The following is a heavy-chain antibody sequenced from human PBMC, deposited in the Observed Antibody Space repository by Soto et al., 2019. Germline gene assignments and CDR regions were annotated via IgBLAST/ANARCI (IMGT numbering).Heavy chain of an antibody. CDR1: GGSISSSSYY. CDR3: ARDPVGPTHFDY. CDR2: IYYSGST. Sequence: SETLSLTCTVSGGSISSSSYYWGWIRQPPGKGLEWIGRIYYSGSTYYNRSLKSRVTISIDTSKNQFSLRLNSVTAADTAVYYCARDPVGPTHFDYWGQGALVTVSS. J-gene: IGHJ4*02. D-gene: IGHD1-26*01. V-gene: IGHV4-39*02.